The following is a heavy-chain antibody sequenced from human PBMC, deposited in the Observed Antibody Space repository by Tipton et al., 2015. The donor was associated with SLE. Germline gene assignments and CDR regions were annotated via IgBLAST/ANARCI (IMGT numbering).Heavy chain of an antibody. Sequence: TLSLTCTVSGGSISSSSYYWGWIRQPPGKGLEWIGRIYYSGSTYYNPSLKSRVTISVDTSKNQFSLKLSSVTGAATAVYYCARDGLGYCSITSCYTAAYWGQGTLVTVSS. J-gene: IGHJ4*02. D-gene: IGHD2-2*02. CDR1: GGSISSSSYY. CDR3: ARDGLGYCSITSCYTAAY. CDR2: IYYSGST. V-gene: IGHV4-39*07.